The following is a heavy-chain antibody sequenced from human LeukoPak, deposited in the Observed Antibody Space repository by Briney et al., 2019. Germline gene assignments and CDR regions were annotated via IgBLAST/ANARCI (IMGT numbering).Heavy chain of an antibody. CDR1: GYTFTGYY. Sequence: GASVKVSCKASGYTFTGYYMHWVRQAPGQGLEWMGLINPSGGSTSYAQKFQGRVTMTRDMSTSTVYMELSSLRSEDTAVYYCARAKLGSYHNTRGGIDAFDIWGQGTMVTVSS. CDR3: ARAKLGSYHNTRGGIDAFDI. CDR2: INPSGGST. V-gene: IGHV1-46*01. D-gene: IGHD1-26*01. J-gene: IGHJ3*02.